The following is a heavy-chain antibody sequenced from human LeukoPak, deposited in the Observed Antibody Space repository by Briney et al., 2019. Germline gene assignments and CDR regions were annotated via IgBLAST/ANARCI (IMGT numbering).Heavy chain of an antibody. CDR3: ARGLLVEAGNFDY. V-gene: IGHV3-21*06. CDR1: GFXFSSYN. J-gene: IGHJ4*02. Sequence: GGSLRLSCVASGFXFSSYNINWVRQAPGKGLEWVSSISSSSSYIYYADSVKGRFTISRDNAKNSLYLQMNSLRAEDTAVYYCARGLLVEAGNFDYWGQGTLVTVSS. CDR2: ISSSSSYI. D-gene: IGHD1-26*01.